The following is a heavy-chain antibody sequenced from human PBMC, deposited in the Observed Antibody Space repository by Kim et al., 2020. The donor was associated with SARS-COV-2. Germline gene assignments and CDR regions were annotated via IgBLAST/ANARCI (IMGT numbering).Heavy chain of an antibody. CDR3: ARLWFSHNSAPFDY. Sequence: SETLSLTCTVSGASISSNEYFWSWIRHHPGKGLEWIGYVYSSGSTYYNPSLRSRVSISVDTSKNQFSLKLSSVTAADTAVYYCARLWFSHNSAPFDYWGQGTLVTVSS. CDR1: GASISSNEYF. D-gene: IGHD3-10*01. V-gene: IGHV4-31*03. CDR2: VYSSGST. J-gene: IGHJ4*02.